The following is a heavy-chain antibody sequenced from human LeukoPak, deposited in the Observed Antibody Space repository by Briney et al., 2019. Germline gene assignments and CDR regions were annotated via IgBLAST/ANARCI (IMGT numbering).Heavy chain of an antibody. CDR2: INSDGSST. Sequence: GGSLRLSCAASGFXFSSYWMHWVRQAPGKGLVWVSRINSDGSSTIYADSVKGRFNISRDNTKNTVYMKMNSLRAEDTAVYYCAREVVVAATPSIFDYWGQGTLVTVSS. CDR3: AREVVVAATPSIFDY. V-gene: IGHV3-74*01. D-gene: IGHD2-15*01. J-gene: IGHJ4*02. CDR1: GFXFSSYW.